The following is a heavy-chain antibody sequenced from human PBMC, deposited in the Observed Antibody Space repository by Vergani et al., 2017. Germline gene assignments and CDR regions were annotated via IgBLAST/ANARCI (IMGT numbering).Heavy chain of an antibody. Sequence: EVQVVESGGGLIKPGGSLRLSCVVSGIPFKNAWVNWVRQAPGKGLEWMGRIRSKIDGGTADSAAPLKGRFTISRDDSKDSAFLCVNNLKTEDTAVYFCYSDYHDYGGQGILVAVSA. CDR1: GIPFKNAW. J-gene: IGHJ4*02. V-gene: IGHV3-15*01. CDR2: IRSKIDGGTA. D-gene: IGHD3-9*01. CDR3: YSDYHDY.